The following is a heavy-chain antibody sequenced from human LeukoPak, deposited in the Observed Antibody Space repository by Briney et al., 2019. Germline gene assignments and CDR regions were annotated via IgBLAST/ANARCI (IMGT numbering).Heavy chain of an antibody. J-gene: IGHJ4*02. CDR3: ARGGNSGPSFDY. Sequence: SETLSLTCTVSGGSISSYYWSWIRQPPGKGLEWIGYIYYSGSTNYNPSLKSRVTISVDTSKSQFSLKLSSVTAADTAVYYCARGGNSGPSFDYWGQGTLVTVSS. CDR2: IYYSGST. CDR1: GGSISSYY. D-gene: IGHD4-23*01. V-gene: IGHV4-59*01.